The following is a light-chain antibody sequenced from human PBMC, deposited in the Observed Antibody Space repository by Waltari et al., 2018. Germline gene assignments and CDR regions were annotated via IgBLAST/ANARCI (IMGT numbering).Light chain of an antibody. Sequence: QSALTQPASVSGSPGQSITISCTGTSSAVGGYHYVSWYQHHPGKVPKLIIFDVRMRPSAVPNRFSGSKSGNTASLTVAGLQTEDEADYYCSSFTTSSTVVFGGGTKLTVL. J-gene: IGLJ2*01. CDR2: DVR. CDR3: SSFTTSSTVV. V-gene: IGLV2-14*03. CDR1: SSAVGGYHY.